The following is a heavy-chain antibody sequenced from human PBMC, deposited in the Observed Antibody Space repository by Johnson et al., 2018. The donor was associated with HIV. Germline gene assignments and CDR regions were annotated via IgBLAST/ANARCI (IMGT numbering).Heavy chain of an antibody. CDR3: ARDDLGNPFSSYDAFDI. Sequence: QVTLVESGGGVVQPGRSLRLSCAASGFTFSSYAMHWVRQAPGKGLEWVAVISYDGSNKYYADSVKGRFTISRDNSKNTLYLQMNSLRAEDTAVYYCARDDLGNPFSSYDAFDIWGQGTMVTVSS. D-gene: IGHD6-13*01. CDR1: GFTFSSYA. V-gene: IGHV3-30-3*01. CDR2: ISYDGSNK. J-gene: IGHJ3*02.